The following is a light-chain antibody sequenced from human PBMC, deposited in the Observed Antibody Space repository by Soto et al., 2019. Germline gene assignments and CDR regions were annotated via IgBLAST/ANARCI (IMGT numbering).Light chain of an antibody. CDR3: QQYGSSTGYT. J-gene: IGKJ2*01. CDR1: QSVTSSQ. Sequence: ENLLTQSPGTLSLSPGERATLSCRASQSVTSSQLSWYQQKPGQAPRLLIYGASTRATGIPDTFGGSGSGTDFTLTNSRLEPEGFAVYYCQQYGSSTGYTFGQGTKLDIK. V-gene: IGKV3-20*01. CDR2: GAS.